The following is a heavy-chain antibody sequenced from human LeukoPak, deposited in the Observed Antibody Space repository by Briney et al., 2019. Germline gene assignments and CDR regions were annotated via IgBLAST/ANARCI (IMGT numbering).Heavy chain of an antibody. V-gene: IGHV3-20*04. CDR2: IKRNGDSA. Sequence: PGGSLRLSCAASGFTFDDFGMSWVRQAPGKGLEWVSGIKRNGDSAGYADSVTGRFTISRDNAKNSLYLQMNSLRTEDTALYYCAKDDLIVVVPAAETYGMDVWGQGTTVTVSS. CDR3: AKDDLIVVVPAAETYGMDV. J-gene: IGHJ6*02. CDR1: GFTFDDFG. D-gene: IGHD2-2*01.